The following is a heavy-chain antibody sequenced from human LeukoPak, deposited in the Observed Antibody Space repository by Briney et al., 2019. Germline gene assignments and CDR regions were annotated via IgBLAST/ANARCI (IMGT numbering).Heavy chain of an antibody. CDR3: ARGGYCSRTSCYLLDP. CDR2: INSDGMST. J-gene: IGHJ5*02. Sequence: PGGSLRLSCAASGFSFSSYWMHWVRQAPGKGLVWVSHINSDGMSTNYADSVKGRFTISRDNAKNTLYLQMYSLRAEDTAVYYCARGGYCSRTSCYLLDPWGQGTLVTVSS. CDR1: GFSFSSYW. V-gene: IGHV3-74*01. D-gene: IGHD2-2*01.